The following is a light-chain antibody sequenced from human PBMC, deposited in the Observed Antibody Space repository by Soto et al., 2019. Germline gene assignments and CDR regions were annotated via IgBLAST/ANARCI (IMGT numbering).Light chain of an antibody. J-gene: IGKJ1*01. V-gene: IGKV3-20*01. CDR1: QSVSSSY. CDR2: GAS. CDR3: QQYGSSQWT. Sequence: IGLTQSAGTLSLSPGERATLSCRASQSVSSSYLAWYQQKPGQAPRLLIYGASSRATGIPDRFSGSGSGTDFTLSISRLEPEDFAVYYCQQYGSSQWTFGQGTKVDI.